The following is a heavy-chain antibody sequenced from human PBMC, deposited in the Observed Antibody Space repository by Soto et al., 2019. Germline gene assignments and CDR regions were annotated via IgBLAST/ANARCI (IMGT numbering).Heavy chain of an antibody. V-gene: IGHV3-23*01. Sequence: EVQLLESGGGLVQPGGFLRLSCAASGFTFSSYAMSWVRQAPGKGLEWVAGISGSGVSTYYADSVKGRFTISRDNSKNTLYLQMNSLRAEDTAVYYCAKPIVLMVYAHDYWGQGTLVTVSS. CDR3: AKPIVLMVYAHDY. CDR2: ISGSGVST. D-gene: IGHD2-8*01. CDR1: GFTFSSYA. J-gene: IGHJ4*02.